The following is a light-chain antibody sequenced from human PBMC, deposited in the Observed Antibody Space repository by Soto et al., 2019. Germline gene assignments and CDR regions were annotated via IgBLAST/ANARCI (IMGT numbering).Light chain of an antibody. CDR1: QGISTY. J-gene: IGKJ3*01. CDR3: QKYNTDPFT. V-gene: IGKV1-27*01. Sequence: DIQMTQSQSSLSASVGDSVNITCRASQGISTYLAWYQQKPGKSPKLLIYAGSILRSGVPSRFSGTRYDTEFTLTISSLQPEDVATYYCQKYNTDPFTFGPGTKVDMK. CDR2: AGS.